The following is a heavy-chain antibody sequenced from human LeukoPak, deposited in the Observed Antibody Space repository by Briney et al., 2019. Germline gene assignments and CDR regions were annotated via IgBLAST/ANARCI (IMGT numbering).Heavy chain of an antibody. D-gene: IGHD3-22*01. J-gene: IGHJ4*02. V-gene: IGHV4-59*01. CDR1: GDSISSSY. CDR3: ARDSRGYYDSSGYFDY. CDR2: IFYTGST. Sequence: PSETLSLTCTVSGDSISSSYWSWIRQPPGRGLEWIGYIFYTGSTNYNPSLKSRVTISVDTSKNQFSLKLSSVTAADTAVYYCARDSRGYYDSSGYFDYWGQGTLVTVSS.